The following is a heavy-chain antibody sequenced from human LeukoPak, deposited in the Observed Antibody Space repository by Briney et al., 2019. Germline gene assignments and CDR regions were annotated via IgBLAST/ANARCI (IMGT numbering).Heavy chain of an antibody. V-gene: IGHV3-30*18. J-gene: IGHJ4*02. Sequence: GGSLRLSCAASGFTFSSYGMHWVRQAPGKGLEWVAVISYDGSNKYYADSVRGRFTISRDNSKNTLYLQMNSLRAEDTAVYYCAKGSDIVLMVYAVGIDYWGQGTLVTVSS. D-gene: IGHD2-8*01. CDR2: ISYDGSNK. CDR3: AKGSDIVLMVYAVGIDY. CDR1: GFTFSSYG.